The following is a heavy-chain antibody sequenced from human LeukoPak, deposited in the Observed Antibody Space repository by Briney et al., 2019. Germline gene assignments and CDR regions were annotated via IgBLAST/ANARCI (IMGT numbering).Heavy chain of an antibody. J-gene: IGHJ4*02. CDR1: GFTLSSYA. V-gene: IGHV3-23*01. D-gene: IGHD4-17*01. CDR2: ISGSGGST. Sequence: GGSLRLSCAASGFTLSSYAMSWVRQAPGKGLEWVSAISGSGGSTYYADSVKGRFTISRDNAKNSLYLQMNSLRAEDTAVYYCARTGDYESFDYWGQGTLVTVSS. CDR3: ARTGDYESFDY.